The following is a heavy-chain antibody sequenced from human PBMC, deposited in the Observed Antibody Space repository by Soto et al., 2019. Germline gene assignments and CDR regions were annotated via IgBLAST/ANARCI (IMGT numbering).Heavy chain of an antibody. CDR3: ARHFRYYYGSGSTLAFDY. Sequence: EVQLVQSGAEVKKPGESLRISCKGSGYSFTSYWISWVRQMPGKGLEWMGRIDPSDSYTNYSPSFQGHVTISADKSICTXXLQWSSLKASDTAMYYCARHFRYYYGSGSTLAFDYWGQGTLVTVSS. D-gene: IGHD3-10*01. CDR2: IDPSDSYT. V-gene: IGHV5-10-1*01. J-gene: IGHJ4*02. CDR1: GYSFTSYW.